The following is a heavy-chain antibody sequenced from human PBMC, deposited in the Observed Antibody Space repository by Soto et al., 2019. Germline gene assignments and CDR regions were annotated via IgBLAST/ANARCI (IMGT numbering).Heavy chain of an antibody. CDR3: ARAREVGTYDY. V-gene: IGHV4-59*01. CDR1: GGSISSYY. Sequence: SETLSLTCTVSGGSISSYYLSWIRQPPGKGLEWIGYIYYSGSTNYNPSLKSRVTISVDTSKNQFSLKLSSVTAADTAVYYCARAREVGTYDYWGQGTLVTVYS. D-gene: IGHD1-26*01. J-gene: IGHJ4*02. CDR2: IYYSGST.